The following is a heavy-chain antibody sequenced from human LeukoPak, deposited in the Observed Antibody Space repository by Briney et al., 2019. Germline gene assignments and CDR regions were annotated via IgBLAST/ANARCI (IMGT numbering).Heavy chain of an antibody. CDR2: MNPNSGNT. D-gene: IGHD3-22*01. V-gene: IGHV1-8*01. J-gene: IGHJ4*02. Sequence: ASVKVSCKASGYTFTSYDINWVRQATGQGLEWMGWMNPNSGNTGYAQKFQGRVTMTRDTSISTAYMELSRLRSDDTAVYYCARDPHYYDSSGYPPWGQGTLVTVSS. CDR1: GYTFTSYD. CDR3: ARDPHYYDSSGYPP.